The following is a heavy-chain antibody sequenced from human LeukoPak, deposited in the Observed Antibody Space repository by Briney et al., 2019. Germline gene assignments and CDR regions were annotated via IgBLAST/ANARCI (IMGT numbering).Heavy chain of an antibody. D-gene: IGHD1-26*01. V-gene: IGHV1-18*01. CDR2: ISAYNANT. CDR1: GYTFTSYG. Sequence: ASVTVSFKASGYTFTSYGISWVRQAPGQGLEWMGWISAYNANTNYAQKLQGRVTMTTDTSTSTAYMELRSLRSDDTAVYYCARDPARSGTYDYWGQGTLVTVSS. J-gene: IGHJ4*02. CDR3: ARDPARSGTYDY.